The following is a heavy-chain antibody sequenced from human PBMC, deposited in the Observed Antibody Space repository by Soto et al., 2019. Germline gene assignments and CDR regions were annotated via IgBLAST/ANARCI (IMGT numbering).Heavy chain of an antibody. V-gene: IGHV3-23*01. CDR3: AKGYCSSTSCSFDY. Sequence: PGGSLRLSCAASGSTFTNFAMNWVRQAPGKGLEWVSVISGTGDTTYNADSVKGRFTISRDNSMNTAFLQMNSPRAEDTALYYCAKGYCSSTSCSFDYWGQGTLVTVSS. CDR1: GSTFTNFA. J-gene: IGHJ4*02. CDR2: ISGTGDTT. D-gene: IGHD2-2*01.